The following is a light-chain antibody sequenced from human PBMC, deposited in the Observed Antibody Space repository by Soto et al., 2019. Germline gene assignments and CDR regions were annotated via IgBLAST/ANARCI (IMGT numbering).Light chain of an antibody. V-gene: IGKV1-33*01. CDR3: QQYDNLPLT. J-gene: IGKJ4*01. Sequence: DIQMTQSPSSLSASVGDRVTITCQASQDIKNYLNWYQQKSGKAPKLLIYDASDLETGVPSRFSGSGSETDFTFTINSLQPEGIATYYCQQYDNLPLTFGGGTKVEIK. CDR2: DAS. CDR1: QDIKNY.